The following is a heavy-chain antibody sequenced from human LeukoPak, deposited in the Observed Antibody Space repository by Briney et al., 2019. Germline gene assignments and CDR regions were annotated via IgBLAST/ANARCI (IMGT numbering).Heavy chain of an antibody. CDR3: ARGQWQFDL. CDR2: VSSSGNII. Sequence: GGSLRLSCAASGFILSDYDINWVRQAPGKGLEWVSYVSSSGNIIYYADSVKGRSTISRDNAKNSLYLQMSSLRADDTAVYYCARGQWQFDLWGQGTLVTVSS. CDR1: GFILSDYD. J-gene: IGHJ5*02. D-gene: IGHD6-19*01. V-gene: IGHV3-48*03.